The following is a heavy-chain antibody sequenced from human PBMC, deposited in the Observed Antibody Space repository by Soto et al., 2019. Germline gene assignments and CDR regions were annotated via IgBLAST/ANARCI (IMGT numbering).Heavy chain of an antibody. J-gene: IGHJ4*02. CDR1: GYIIKNYW. V-gene: IGHV5-51*01. Sequence: GESLKISCKASGYIIKNYWIGWVRQMPGQGLEWMGIIFPDDSDTRYSPSFQGHVTISVDKSISTAYVQWSSLKASDSAIYYCFRGGVTSRTFDYWGQGTLGT. CDR2: IFPDDSDT. CDR3: FRGGVTSRTFDY. D-gene: IGHD3-16*01.